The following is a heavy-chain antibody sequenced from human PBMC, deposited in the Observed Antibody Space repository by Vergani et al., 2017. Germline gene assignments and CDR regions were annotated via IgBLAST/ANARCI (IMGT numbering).Heavy chain of an antibody. V-gene: IGHV1-46*03. J-gene: IGHJ4*02. CDR3: ARGDYGILTGSRC. CDR2: INPSGGHT. D-gene: IGHD3-9*01. CDR1: GYTFSNYY. Sequence: QVQVVQSGAEVKKSGASVKVSCKTSGYTFSNYYMHWVRQAPGQGLEWMGIINPSGGHTNYAQKFQGRVTMTRDTSTSTVYMELSSLRSEDTAIYYCARGDYGILTGSRCWGQGTLVTVSA.